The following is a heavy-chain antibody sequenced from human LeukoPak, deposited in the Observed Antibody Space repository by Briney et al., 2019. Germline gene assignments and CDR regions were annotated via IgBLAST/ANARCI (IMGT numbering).Heavy chain of an antibody. Sequence: SETLSLTCTLSGGSFSNYYWSWIRQPPRKGLEWIGYIHSSGNTNYKPSLKSRVTMSVDTSKNQFSLKLTSVTGADTAVYYCARGYYDSSGYSNPFDPWGQGNLVTVSS. CDR2: IHSSGNT. D-gene: IGHD3-22*01. J-gene: IGHJ5*02. CDR1: GGSFSNYY. CDR3: ARGYYDSSGYSNPFDP. V-gene: IGHV4-59*01.